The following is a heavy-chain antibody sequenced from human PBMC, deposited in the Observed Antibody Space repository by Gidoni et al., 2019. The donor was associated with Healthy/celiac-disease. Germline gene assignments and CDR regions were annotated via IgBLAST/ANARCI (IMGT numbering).Heavy chain of an antibody. Sequence: GPISSSSYNWGWIRQPPGKGLECIGSSYYSGSTYYNPSLKSRVTISVDTSKNQFSLKLSSVTAADTAVYYCARGIAAPGGFDYWGQGTLVTVSS. CDR3: ARGIAAPGGFDY. CDR1: GPISSSSYN. V-gene: IGHV4-39*01. CDR2: SYYSGST. D-gene: IGHD6-13*01. J-gene: IGHJ4*02.